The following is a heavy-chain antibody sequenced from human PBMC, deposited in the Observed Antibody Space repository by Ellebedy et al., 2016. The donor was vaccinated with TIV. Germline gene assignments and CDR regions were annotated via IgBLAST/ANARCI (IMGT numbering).Heavy chain of an antibody. V-gene: IGHV4-59*01. D-gene: IGHD3-9*01. CDR2: IYYSGST. Sequence: SETLSLXXAVYGGSFSGYYWSWIRQHPGKGLEWIGYIYYSGSTNYNPSLKSRVTISVDMSKNQFSLKLSSVTAADTAVYYCARAERGYDILTGYYSGDFDYWGQGTLVTVSS. J-gene: IGHJ4*02. CDR3: ARAERGYDILTGYYSGDFDY. CDR1: GGSFSGYY.